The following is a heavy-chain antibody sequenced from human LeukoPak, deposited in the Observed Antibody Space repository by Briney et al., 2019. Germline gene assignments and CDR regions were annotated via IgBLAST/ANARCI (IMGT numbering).Heavy chain of an antibody. D-gene: IGHD2-21*02. CDR1: GFTFRGSA. CDR3: TRHNGYCGGDCYPD. J-gene: IGHJ4*02. V-gene: IGHV3-73*01. Sequence: GGSLKLSCAASGFTFRGSAMHWVRQASGKGLEWVGRIRSKANSYATAYAASVKGRFTISRDDSKNTAYLQMNSLKTEDTAVYYCTRHNGYCGGDCYPDWGQGTLVTVSS. CDR2: IRSKANSYAT.